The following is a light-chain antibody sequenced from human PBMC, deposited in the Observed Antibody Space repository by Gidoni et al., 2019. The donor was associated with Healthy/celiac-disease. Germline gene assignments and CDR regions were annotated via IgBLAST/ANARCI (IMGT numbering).Light chain of an antibody. CDR1: QGISSY. J-gene: IGKJ4*01. Sequence: AIRLTQSPSSFSASTGDRVTITCRASQGISSYLAWYQQKPGKAPKLLIYAASTLQSGVPSRCSGSGSGTDFTLTISCLQSEDFATYYCQQYYSYPRCFGGGTKVEIK. CDR2: AAS. V-gene: IGKV1-8*01. CDR3: QQYYSYPRC.